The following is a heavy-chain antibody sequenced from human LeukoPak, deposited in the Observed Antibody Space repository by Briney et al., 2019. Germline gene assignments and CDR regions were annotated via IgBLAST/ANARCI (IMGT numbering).Heavy chain of an antibody. V-gene: IGHV1-18*01. CDR3: ARRAVVAPAFDI. Sequence: ASVKVSCKASGYTFTSYGISWVRQAPGQVLEWMGWISAYNGNTNYAQKLRGRVTMTTDTSTSTAYMELRSLRSDDTAVYYCARRAVVAPAFDIRGQGTMVTVSS. D-gene: IGHD2-15*01. CDR1: GYTFTSYG. CDR2: ISAYNGNT. J-gene: IGHJ3*02.